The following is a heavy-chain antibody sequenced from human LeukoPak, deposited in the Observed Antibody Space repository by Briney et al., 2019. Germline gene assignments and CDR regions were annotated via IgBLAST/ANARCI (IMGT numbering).Heavy chain of an antibody. CDR2: IYQGGSA. V-gene: IGHV4-30-2*01. CDR3: ARGVAANPNWFDP. D-gene: IGHD2-15*01. CDR1: WCSMSRGGYS. J-gene: IGHJ5*02. Sequence: SETLYLTCAVAWCSMSRGGYSWSWMPQPPGKNLECVVNIYQGGSAYYNPSLKSRVTISVDRSKNQFSLKLSSVTAADTAVYYCARGVAANPNWFDPWGQGTLVTVSS.